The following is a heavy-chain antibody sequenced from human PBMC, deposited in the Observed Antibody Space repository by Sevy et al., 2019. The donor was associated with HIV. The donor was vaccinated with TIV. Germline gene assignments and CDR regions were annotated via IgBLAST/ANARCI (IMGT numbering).Heavy chain of an antibody. J-gene: IGHJ6*02. CDR2: ISGSGSTI. V-gene: IGHV3-11*01. D-gene: IGHD4-17*01. CDR1: RFTFSDYY. Sequence: GGSLRLSCAASRFTFSDYYMSWIRQAPGKGLEWISYISGSGSTIYNADSVKGRFTISRVNAKNSLYLQMNSLRAEDTAVYYCARYHVKDGDLGDYYYYAMDVWGQGTTVTVSS. CDR3: ARYHVKDGDLGDYYYYAMDV.